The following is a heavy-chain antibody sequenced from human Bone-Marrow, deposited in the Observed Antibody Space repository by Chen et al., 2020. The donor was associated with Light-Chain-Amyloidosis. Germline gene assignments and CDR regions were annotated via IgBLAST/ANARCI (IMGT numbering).Heavy chain of an antibody. CDR2: IYNSGTT. Sequence: QVQLQESGPGLVKPSDTLSLTCTVSGGSMDYYYWNWIRQPPGKGLEWIGYIYNSGTTNYNPSLRSRVTMSVDMSKKQFSLKLSSVTAADTAVYYCGRDNIVGVDFWGQGTPVTVSS. D-gene: IGHD1-26*01. V-gene: IGHV4-59*01. CDR3: GRDNIVGVDF. CDR1: GGSMDYYY. J-gene: IGHJ4*02.